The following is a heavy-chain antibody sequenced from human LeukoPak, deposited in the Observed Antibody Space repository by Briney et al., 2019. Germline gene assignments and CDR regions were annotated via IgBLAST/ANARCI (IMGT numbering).Heavy chain of an antibody. J-gene: IGHJ6*02. CDR2: IYHSENT. CDR3: ARDRGMVYGLDV. CDR1: GASISSDGYY. Sequence: SETLSLTCTVSGASISSDGYYWTWLRQHPGKGLEWIGYIYHSENTYYNPSLKSRITISVDTSKNQFSLKLSSVTAADTAVYYCARDRGMVYGLDVWGQGTTVTVSS. V-gene: IGHV4-31*03. D-gene: IGHD2-8*01.